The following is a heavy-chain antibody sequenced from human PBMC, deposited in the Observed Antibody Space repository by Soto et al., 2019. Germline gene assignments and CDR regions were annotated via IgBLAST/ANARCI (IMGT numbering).Heavy chain of an antibody. Sequence: GGSLRLSCAASGFTFSSYWMSWVRQAPGKGLEWVANIKQDGSEKYYVDSVKGRFTISRDNAKNSLYLQMNSLRAEDTAVYYCARGSTPSSGWHRAFDIWGQGTMVTVSS. CDR2: IKQDGSEK. CDR3: ARGSTPSSGWHRAFDI. V-gene: IGHV3-7*01. D-gene: IGHD6-19*01. J-gene: IGHJ3*02. CDR1: GFTFSSYW.